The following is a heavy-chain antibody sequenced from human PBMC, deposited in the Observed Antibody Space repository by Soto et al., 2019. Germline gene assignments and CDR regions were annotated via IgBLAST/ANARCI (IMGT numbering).Heavy chain of an antibody. V-gene: IGHV1-2*02. Sequence: ASVKVSFKASGYTFTGYYMHWVRQAPGQGLEWMGWINPNSGGTNYAQKFQGRVTMTRDTSISTAYMELSRLRSDDTAVYYCAYLEPAAANYYYGMDVWGQGTTVTVSS. J-gene: IGHJ6*02. D-gene: IGHD2-2*01. CDR2: INPNSGGT. CDR3: AYLEPAAANYYYGMDV. CDR1: GYTFTGYY.